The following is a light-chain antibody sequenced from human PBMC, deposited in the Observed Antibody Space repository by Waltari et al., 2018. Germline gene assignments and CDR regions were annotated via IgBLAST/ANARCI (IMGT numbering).Light chain of an antibody. V-gene: IGLV3-21*02. CDR1: TIGSKI. CDR3: QVWDRSSDQYV. J-gene: IGLJ1*01. Sequence: SYVLTQPPSVSVAPGQTARISCGGNTIGSKIVHWYLQKAGQAPVLVVYDDRDRPSGIPERFSGSNSGNTATLTISSVEAGDEADYYCQVWDRSSDQYVFGSGTQVIVL. CDR2: DDR.